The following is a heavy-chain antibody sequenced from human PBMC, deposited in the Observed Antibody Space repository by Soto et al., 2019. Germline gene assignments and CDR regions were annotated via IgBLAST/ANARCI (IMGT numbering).Heavy chain of an antibody. CDR1: GGTFSSYA. V-gene: IGHV1-69*13. CDR3: AREMAYKIFDY. J-gene: IGHJ4*02. CDR2: IIPIFGTA. D-gene: IGHD1-1*01. Sequence: GASVKGSCKASGGTFSSYAISWVRQAPGQGLEWMGGIIPIFGTANYAQKFQGRVTITADESTSTAYMELSSLRSEDTAVYYCAREMAYKIFDYWGQGTLVTVSS.